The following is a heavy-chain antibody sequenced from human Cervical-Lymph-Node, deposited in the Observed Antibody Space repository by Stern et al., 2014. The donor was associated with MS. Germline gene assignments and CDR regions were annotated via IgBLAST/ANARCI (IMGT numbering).Heavy chain of an antibody. CDR3: ARVGTDYVKVDY. CDR2: INPNGGST. CDR1: GYSFTNYF. D-gene: IGHD4-17*01. Sequence: QVQLVQSGADVKKPGASVKVSCKASGYSFTNYFIHWVRQAPGQGPEWVGIINPNGGSTRYAQKFQGRVTMASDTSTSTVYMELSSLRSEDTAVYYCARVGTDYVKVDYWGQGTLVTVSS. V-gene: IGHV1-46*01. J-gene: IGHJ4*02.